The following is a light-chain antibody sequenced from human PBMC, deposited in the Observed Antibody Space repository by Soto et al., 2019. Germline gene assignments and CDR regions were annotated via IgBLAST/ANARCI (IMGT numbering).Light chain of an antibody. Sequence: EIVLTQSPGTLSLSPGERATLSCRASQSVSSSYLAWYQQKPGQAPRLLMSAASSRAPGIPDRFSGSGSGTGVNVTISRLEAEKLALHYWKQSSSSPISFGQGTRLEI. J-gene: IGKJ5*01. CDR3: KQSSSSPIS. V-gene: IGKV3-20*01. CDR1: QSVSSSY. CDR2: AAS.